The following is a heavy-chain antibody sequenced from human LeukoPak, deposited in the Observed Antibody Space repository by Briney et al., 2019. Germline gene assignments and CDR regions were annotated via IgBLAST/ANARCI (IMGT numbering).Heavy chain of an antibody. J-gene: IGHJ5*02. V-gene: IGHV3-21*01. CDR2: ISSSSSYI. D-gene: IGHD2-2*01. Sequence: GGSLRLSCAAPGFTFSSYSMNWVRQAPGKGLEWVSSISSSSSYIYYADSVKGRFTISRDNAKNSLYLQMNSLRAEDTAVYYCARDNIVVVPAAMTAHNWFDPWGQGTLVTVSS. CDR1: GFTFSSYS. CDR3: ARDNIVVVPAAMTAHNWFDP.